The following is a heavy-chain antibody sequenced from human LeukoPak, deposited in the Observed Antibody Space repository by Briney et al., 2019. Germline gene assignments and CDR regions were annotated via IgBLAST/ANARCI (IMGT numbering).Heavy chain of an antibody. D-gene: IGHD6-13*01. CDR2: IYYTGDT. V-gene: IGHV4-59*01. CDR1: GGSMFSYY. J-gene: IGHJ4*02. Sequence: SETLSLTCTVSGGSMFSYYWSWIRQSPGKGLEWLGFIYYTGDTKYNPSLNSRITISLDTSKNQFSLKLSSVTAADTAVYYCARVAGTGIDYWGQGTLVTVSS. CDR3: ARVAGTGIDY.